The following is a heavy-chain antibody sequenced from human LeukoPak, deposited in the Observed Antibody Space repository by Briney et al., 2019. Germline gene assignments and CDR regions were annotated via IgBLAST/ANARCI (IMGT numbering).Heavy chain of an antibody. Sequence: GGSLRLSCAASRFTFNNYAMHWVRQAPGKGLEWVSIISSDGSNKYYADSVKGRFAISRDNSNNTLYLQMNSLRAEDTAVYYCARRSRDGWYFDYWGQGTLVTVSS. CDR2: ISSDGSNK. J-gene: IGHJ4*02. D-gene: IGHD5-24*01. CDR1: RFTFNNYA. V-gene: IGHV3-30*09. CDR3: ARRSRDGWYFDY.